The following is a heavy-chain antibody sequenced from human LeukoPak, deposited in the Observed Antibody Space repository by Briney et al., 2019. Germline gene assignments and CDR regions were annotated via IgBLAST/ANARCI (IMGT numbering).Heavy chain of an antibody. CDR1: GGSISRGDYY. D-gene: IGHD2-15*01. J-gene: IGHJ4*02. V-gene: IGHV4-30-4*01. CDR3: ARATGGIWRDFDY. Sequence: PSQTLSLTCTVSGGSISRGDYYWSWIRQPPGKGLEWIGYIYYSGSTYYNPSLKSRVTISVDTSQNQFSLKLSSVTAADTAVYYCARATGGIWRDFDYWGQGTLVTVSS. CDR2: IYYSGST.